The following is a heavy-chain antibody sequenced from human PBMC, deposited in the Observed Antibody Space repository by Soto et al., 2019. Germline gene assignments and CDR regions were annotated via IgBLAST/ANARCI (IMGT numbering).Heavy chain of an antibody. CDR3: AREIAGTGTTAYYYYMDV. CDR2: ISSSSSTI. CDR1: GFTFSSYS. J-gene: IGHJ6*03. D-gene: IGHD1-7*01. Sequence: GGSLRLSCAASGFTFSSYSMNWVRQAPGKGLEWVSYISSSSSTIYYADSVKGRFTISRDNAKNSLYLQMNSLRAEDTAVYYCAREIAGTGTTAYYYYMDVWGKGTTVTVSS. V-gene: IGHV3-48*01.